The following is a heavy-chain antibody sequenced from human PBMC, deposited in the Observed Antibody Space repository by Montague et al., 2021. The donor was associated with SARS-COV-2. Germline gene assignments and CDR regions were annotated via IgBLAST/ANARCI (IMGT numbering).Heavy chain of an antibody. J-gene: IGHJ4*02. Sequence: SLRLSCAASGFSFSSYEMNWVRQAPGKGLEWISYLSSRGSAIYYADSVKGRFTISRDNAENALYLQMNSLRVDDTAIYYCVRVQGSGWEFDLWGQGTLVTVSS. CDR2: LSSRGSAI. CDR3: VRVQGSGWEFDL. CDR1: GFSFSSYE. V-gene: IGHV3-48*03. D-gene: IGHD6-19*01.